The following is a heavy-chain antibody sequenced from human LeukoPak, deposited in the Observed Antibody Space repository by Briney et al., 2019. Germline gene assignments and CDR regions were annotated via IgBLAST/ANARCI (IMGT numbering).Heavy chain of an antibody. V-gene: IGHV1-69*13. CDR2: IIPIFGTA. CDR3: AREAPVGVVVPAAMKKHYYYYGMDV. D-gene: IGHD2-2*01. Sequence: ASVKVSCKGSGGTFSSYTISWVRQAPGQGLEWMGGIIPIFGTANYAQKFQGRVTITADESTSTAYMELSSLRSEDTAVYYCAREAPVGVVVPAAMKKHYYYYGMDVWGKGTTVTVSP. J-gene: IGHJ6*04. CDR1: GGTFSSYT.